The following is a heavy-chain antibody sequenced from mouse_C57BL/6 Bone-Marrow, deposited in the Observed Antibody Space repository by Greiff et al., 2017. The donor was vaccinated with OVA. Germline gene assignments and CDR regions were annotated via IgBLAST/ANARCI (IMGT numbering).Heavy chain of an antibody. D-gene: IGHD1-1*01. V-gene: IGHV1-59*01. CDR2: IAPSDSYI. CDR3: AHYGSRLYLHY. J-gene: IGHJ2*02. CDR1: GYTFTNYW. Sequence: QVQLQQPGAELVRPGTSVKLSCKASGYTFTNYWMHWVKQRPGQGLEWIGVIAPSDSYINYNQKFKGRATLTVDTSSSTAYMHLSSLTSEDSAVYYCAHYGSRLYLHYWGQGTSLTASS.